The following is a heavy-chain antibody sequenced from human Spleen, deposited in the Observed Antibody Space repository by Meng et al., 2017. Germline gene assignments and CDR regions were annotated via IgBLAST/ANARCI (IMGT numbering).Heavy chain of an antibody. D-gene: IGHD3-22*01. CDR1: GVTFSGSD. CDR3: AKRVGLIYYYDSSGYYFDY. J-gene: IGHJ4*02. V-gene: IGHV3-73*01. Sequence: GESLKISCAVSGVTFSGSDIHWVRQASGKGLEWVGRIETKPNNYATSYGESLRGRFTISRDDSKNMAYLQMNSLRAEDTAVYYCAKRVGLIYYYDSSGYYFDYWGQGTLVTVSS. CDR2: IETKPNNYAT.